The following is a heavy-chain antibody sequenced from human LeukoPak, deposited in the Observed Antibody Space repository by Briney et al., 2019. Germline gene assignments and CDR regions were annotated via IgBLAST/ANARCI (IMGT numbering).Heavy chain of an antibody. Sequence: GGSLRLSCAASGFTFSNAWMSWVRQAPGKGLEWVGRIKSKTDGGTTDYAAPVKGRFTISRDDSKNTLYLQMNSLKTEDTAVYYCTTDHLRDYGILTGYYTRLDYWGQGTLVTVSS. V-gene: IGHV3-15*01. CDR3: TTDHLRDYGILTGYYTRLDY. D-gene: IGHD3-9*01. CDR2: IKSKTDGGTT. J-gene: IGHJ4*02. CDR1: GFTFSNAW.